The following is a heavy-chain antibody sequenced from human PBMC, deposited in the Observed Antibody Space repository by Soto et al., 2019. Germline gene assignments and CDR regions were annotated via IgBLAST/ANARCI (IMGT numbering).Heavy chain of an antibody. Sequence: PSETLSLTCTVSGGSISSYYWSWIRQPPGKGLEWIGYIYYSGSTNYNPSLKSRVTISVDTSKNQFSLKLSSVTAADTAVYYCATYILGYCSGGSSSRVFDYWGQGTLVTVSS. D-gene: IGHD2-15*01. J-gene: IGHJ4*02. CDR3: ATYILGYCSGGSSSRVFDY. CDR1: GGSISSYY. V-gene: IGHV4-59*01. CDR2: IYYSGST.